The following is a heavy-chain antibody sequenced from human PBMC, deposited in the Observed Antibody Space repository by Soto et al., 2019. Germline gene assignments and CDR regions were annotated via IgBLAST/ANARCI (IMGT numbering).Heavy chain of an antibody. CDR1: GGSISSGGYY. CDR3: ARTYSNYAQNYYYYMDV. D-gene: IGHD4-4*01. Sequence: SETLSLTCTASGGSISSGGYYWSWIRQHPGKGLEWIGYIYYSGSTYYNPSLKSRVTISVDTSKNQFSLKLSSVTAADTAVYFCARTYSNYAQNYYYYMDVWGKGTTVTVSS. J-gene: IGHJ6*03. CDR2: IYYSGST. V-gene: IGHV4-31*03.